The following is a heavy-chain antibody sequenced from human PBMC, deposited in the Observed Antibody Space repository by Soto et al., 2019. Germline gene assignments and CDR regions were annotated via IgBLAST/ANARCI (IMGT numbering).Heavy chain of an antibody. CDR2: INHSGST. CDR3: ARGPAAAQRYYYSYYMVV. D-gene: IGHD6-13*01. V-gene: IGHV4-34*01. Sequence: QVQLQQWGAGLLKPSETLSLTCAVYGGSFSGYYWSWIRQPPGKGLEWIGEINHSGSTNYNPSLKSRVTISLATSKNQFTLKLSSVTAADTAVYYCARGPAAAQRYYYSYYMVVWGKGTTVTVSS. CDR1: GGSFSGYY. J-gene: IGHJ6*03.